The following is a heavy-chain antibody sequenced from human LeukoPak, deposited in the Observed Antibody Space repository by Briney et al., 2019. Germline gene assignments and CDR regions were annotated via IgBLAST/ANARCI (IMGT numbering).Heavy chain of an antibody. D-gene: IGHD1-7*01. J-gene: IGHJ4*02. CDR3: ARELGTTFDH. CDR1: GFTLSSYW. Sequence: GGSLRLSCAASGFTLSSYWMHWVRQAPGKGLVWVSRSNSDGSHSSYADSVKGRFTMSRDNAKSTLYLQMNSLRAEDTAVYYCARELGTTFDHWGQGTLVTVSS. CDR2: SNSDGSHS. V-gene: IGHV3-74*01.